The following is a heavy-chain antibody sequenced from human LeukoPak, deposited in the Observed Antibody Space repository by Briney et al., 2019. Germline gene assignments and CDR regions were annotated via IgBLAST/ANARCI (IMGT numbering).Heavy chain of an antibody. CDR1: GFTFSSYS. CDR3: ARDEVAVAGTMVLGPDY. Sequence: GGSLRLSCAASGFTFSSYSMNWVRQAPGKGLEWVSYISSSSTIYYADSVKGRFTISRDNAKNSLYLQMNSLRDEDTAVYYCARDEVAVAGTMVLGPDYWGQGTLVTVSS. J-gene: IGHJ4*02. V-gene: IGHV3-48*02. D-gene: IGHD6-19*01. CDR2: ISSSSTI.